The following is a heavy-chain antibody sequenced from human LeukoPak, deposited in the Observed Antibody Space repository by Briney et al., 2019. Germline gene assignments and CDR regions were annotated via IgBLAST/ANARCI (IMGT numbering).Heavy chain of an antibody. CDR1: GFTFSSCK. D-gene: IGHD5-24*01. CDR3: AKAGDGYNELNY. J-gene: IGHJ4*02. Sequence: GGSLRLSCAASGFTFSSCKMHWVRQAPGKGLEWVAVISYDGSIEYYVDPVKGRFTISRDNSKNTLFLQMNSLRAEDTAVYYCAKAGDGYNELNYWGQGTRVTVSS. CDR2: ISYDGSIE. V-gene: IGHV3-30*18.